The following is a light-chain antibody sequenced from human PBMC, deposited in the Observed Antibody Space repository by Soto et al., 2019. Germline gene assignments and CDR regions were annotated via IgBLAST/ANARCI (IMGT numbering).Light chain of an antibody. CDR2: GAS. V-gene: IGKV3-20*01. CDR3: QEYESLPLT. CDR1: QGVSSSY. J-gene: IGKJ1*01. Sequence: EIVLTQSPGTLSLAPGERASLSCRASQGVSSSYLAWYQQKPGQAPRLLIYGASSRATGIPDRFSGSGSGTDFTLTISRLEPEDFATYYCQEYESLPLTFGQGTKVDIK.